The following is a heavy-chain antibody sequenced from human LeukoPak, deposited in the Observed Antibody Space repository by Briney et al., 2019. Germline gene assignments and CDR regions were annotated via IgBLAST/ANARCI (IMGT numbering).Heavy chain of an antibody. CDR3: AGGRITIFGVVTLNWFDP. CDR1: GGTFSSYA. CDR2: IIPILGIA. Sequence: ASVKVSCKASGGTFSSYAICWVRQAPGQGLEWMGRIIPILGIANYAQKFQGRVTITADKSTSTAYMELSSLRSEDTAVYYCAGGRITIFGVVTLNWFDPWGQGTLVTVSS. D-gene: IGHD3-3*01. J-gene: IGHJ5*02. V-gene: IGHV1-69*04.